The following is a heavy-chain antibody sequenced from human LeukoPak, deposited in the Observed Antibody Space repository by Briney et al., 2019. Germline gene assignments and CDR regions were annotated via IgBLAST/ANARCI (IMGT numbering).Heavy chain of an antibody. CDR1: GGSFSGHY. D-gene: IGHD3-10*01. V-gene: IGHV4-34*01. Sequence: SETLSLTCAVYGGSFSGHYWSWIRQPPGKGLEWIGEINHSGRTSYHPSLKSRVTISVDTSKNQFSLKLSSVTAADTAVYYCARGGDGARLGYWGQGTLVTVSS. CDR3: ARGGDGARLGY. CDR2: INHSGRT. J-gene: IGHJ4*02.